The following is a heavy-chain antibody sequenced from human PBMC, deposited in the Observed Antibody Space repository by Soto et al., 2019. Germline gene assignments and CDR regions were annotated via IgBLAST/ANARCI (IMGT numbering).Heavy chain of an antibody. CDR1: RDSVSGNSAG. V-gene: IGHV6-1*01. CDR3: ARGEQYSGRIFDY. J-gene: IGHJ4*01. Sequence: SHTLSLTRAITRDSVSGNSAGWSWVRQSPSRGLEWLGRTYYRSKWYYEYAVSVRGRITINPDTSRNQYSLQLNSVTPEDTSVYFCARGEQYSGRIFDYWGQGTLVTVSS. D-gene: IGHD1-26*01. CDR2: TYYRSKWYY.